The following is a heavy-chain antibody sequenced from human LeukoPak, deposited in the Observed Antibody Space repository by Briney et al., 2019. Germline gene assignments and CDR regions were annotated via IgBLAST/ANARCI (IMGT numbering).Heavy chain of an antibody. CDR2: INHSGST. CDR3: ARDRGDDCSNDVPPWFDP. J-gene: IGHJ5*02. CDR1: GGSFSGYY. Sequence: PSETLSLTCAVYGGSFSGYYWSWIRQPPGKGLEWIGEINHSGSTNYNPSLKSRVTISVDTSKNQFSLKLSSVTAANTAVYHCARDRGDDCSNDVPPWFDPWGQGTLVTVSS. V-gene: IGHV4-34*01. D-gene: IGHD4-11*01.